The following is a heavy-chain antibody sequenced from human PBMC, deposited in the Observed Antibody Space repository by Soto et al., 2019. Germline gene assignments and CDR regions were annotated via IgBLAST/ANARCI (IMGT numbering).Heavy chain of an antibody. V-gene: IGHV3-7*04. CDR1: GFTFSSNW. Sequence: EVQLVESGGGLVQPGGSLRLSCAASGFTFSSNWMSWVRQAPGKGLEWVANIRQDGSVRYYVDSVKGRFTISRDNAKNALSLQMESLRAEDTAVYYCARAQYDSSGSYRYWGQGTLVTVSS. CDR3: ARAQYDSSGSYRY. D-gene: IGHD3-22*01. CDR2: IRQDGSVR. J-gene: IGHJ4*02.